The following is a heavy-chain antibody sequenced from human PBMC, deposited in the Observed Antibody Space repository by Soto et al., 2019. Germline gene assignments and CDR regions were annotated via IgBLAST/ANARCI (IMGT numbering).Heavy chain of an antibody. CDR1: GGSLSNFG. J-gene: IGHJ6*02. V-gene: IGHV1-69*12. Sequence: QVQLVQSGAEVKKPGSSVKVSCTASGGSLSNFGISWVRQAPGQGLEWMGAIIPVFGTPNYAQKFQDRVTLNAEESTTTVDMEVRSLTSEDTAVYYCARGDATKIVVTTYSAMDVWGQGTTVTVSS. D-gene: IGHD3-22*01. CDR3: ARGDATKIVVTTYSAMDV. CDR2: IIPVFGTP.